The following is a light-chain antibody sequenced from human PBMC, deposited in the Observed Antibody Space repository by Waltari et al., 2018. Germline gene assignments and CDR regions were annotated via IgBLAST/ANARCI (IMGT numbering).Light chain of an antibody. CDR3: LVYMGSGIWV. CDR2: KTN. CDR1: SGSFSTTSY. V-gene: IGLV8-61*01. J-gene: IGLJ3*02. Sequence: QTVVTQEPSLSVSPGGTVTLTCALSSGSFSTTSYASWYQQTPGQPPRTLVFKTNTRSSGVPGRFSGSILGNKVALTITGAQAEDESDYYCLVYMGSGIWVFGGGTKLTVL.